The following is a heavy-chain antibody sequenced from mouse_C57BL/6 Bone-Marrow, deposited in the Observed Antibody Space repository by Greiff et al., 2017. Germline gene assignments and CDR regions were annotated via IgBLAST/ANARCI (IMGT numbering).Heavy chain of an antibody. V-gene: IGHV1-69*01. J-gene: IGHJ4*01. CDR2: IDPSDSYT. Sequence: QVQLKQPGAELVMPGASVKLSCKASGYTFTSYWMHWVKQRPGQGLEWIGEIDPSDSYTNYNQKFKGKSTLTVDKSSSTAYMQLSSLTSEDSAVYYCARWEPRDAMDYWGQGTSVTVSS. CDR3: ARWEPRDAMDY. CDR1: GYTFTSYW. D-gene: IGHD4-1*01.